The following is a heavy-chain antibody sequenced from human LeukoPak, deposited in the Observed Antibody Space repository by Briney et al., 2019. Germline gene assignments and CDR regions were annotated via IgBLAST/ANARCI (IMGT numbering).Heavy chain of an antibody. CDR2: INYSGST. V-gene: IGHV4-59*01. J-gene: IGHJ4*02. CDR1: GGSISNYY. CDR3: ARDSFGTGYKNYFYY. Sequence: SETLSLICTVSGGSISNYYWSWIRQPPGKGLEWIGYINYSGSTNYNPSLKSRVTISVDTSKNQFSLKLSSVTAADTAVYYCARDSFGTGYKNYFYYWGQGTLVTVSS. D-gene: IGHD3-9*01.